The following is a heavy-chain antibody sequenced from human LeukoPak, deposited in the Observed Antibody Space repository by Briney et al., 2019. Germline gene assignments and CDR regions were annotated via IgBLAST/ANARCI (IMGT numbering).Heavy chain of an antibody. CDR1: GFSLSTRGMS. J-gene: IGHJ4*02. Sequence: SGPTLVNPTQALTLTCTFSGFSLSTRGMSVSWIRQPPGKALEWLALIEWDDEKYYSTSLKTRLTISKDTSKNQVVLTMTNMDPMDTATYYCARLSYGSKSPLDYWGQGTLVTVSS. V-gene: IGHV2-70*01. CDR3: ARLSYGSKSPLDY. D-gene: IGHD3-10*01. CDR2: IEWDDEK.